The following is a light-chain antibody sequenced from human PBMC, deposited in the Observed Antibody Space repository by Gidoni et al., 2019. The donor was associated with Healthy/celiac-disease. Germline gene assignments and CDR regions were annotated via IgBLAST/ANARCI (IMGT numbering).Light chain of an antibody. CDR1: SSDVGGYNY. CDR2: EVS. Sequence: QSALTQPASWSGSPGQSLTISCTGTSSDVGGYNYVSWYQQHPGKAPKLMIYEVSNRPSGVSNRFSGSKSGNTASLTISGLQAEDEADYYCSSYTSSSTLGVFGTGTKVTVL. J-gene: IGLJ1*01. V-gene: IGLV2-14*01. CDR3: SSYTSSSTLGV.